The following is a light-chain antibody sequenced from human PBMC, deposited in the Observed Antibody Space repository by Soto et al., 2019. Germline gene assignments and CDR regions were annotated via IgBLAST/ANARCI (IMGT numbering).Light chain of an antibody. CDR3: QQYGSSLPIT. V-gene: IGKV3-20*01. CDR2: GAS. CDR1: QSVSSSY. Sequence: EIVLTQSPGTLSLSPGERVTLSCRASQSVSSSYLAWYQQKPGQAPRLLIYGASSRATGISDRFSGSGSGTDFTLTISRLEPEDFAVYYCQQYGSSLPITFGQGTRLENK. J-gene: IGKJ5*01.